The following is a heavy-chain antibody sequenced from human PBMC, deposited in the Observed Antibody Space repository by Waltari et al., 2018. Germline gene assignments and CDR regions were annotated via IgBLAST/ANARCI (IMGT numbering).Heavy chain of an antibody. CDR1: GGSISSYY. CDR3: ARTSTVTTHDY. Sequence: QVQLQESGPGLVKPSETLSLTCTVSGGSISSYYWIWIRQPPGKGLEWIGYIYYSGSTNYNPSLKSRVTISVDTSKNQFSLKLSSVTAADTAVYYCARTSTVTTHDYWGQGTLVTVSS. CDR2: IYYSGST. D-gene: IGHD4-4*01. V-gene: IGHV4-59*01. J-gene: IGHJ4*02.